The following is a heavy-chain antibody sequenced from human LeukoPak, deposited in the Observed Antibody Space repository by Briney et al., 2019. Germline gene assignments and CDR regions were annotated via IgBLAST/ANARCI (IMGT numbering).Heavy chain of an antibody. CDR3: AAGQWIQLWFGDY. V-gene: IGHV3-23*01. CDR1: GFTFSSYA. J-gene: IGHJ4*02. CDR2: ISGSGGST. Sequence: PGGSLRLSCAASGFTFSSYAMSWVRQAPGKGLEWVSAISGSGGSTYYADSVKGRFTISRVNSKNTLYLQMNSLRAEDTAVYYCAAGQWIQLWFGDYWGQGTLVTVSS. D-gene: IGHD5-18*01.